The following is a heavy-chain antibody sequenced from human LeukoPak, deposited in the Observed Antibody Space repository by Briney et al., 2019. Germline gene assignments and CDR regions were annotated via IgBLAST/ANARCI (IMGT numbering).Heavy chain of an antibody. CDR3: ARVGVLWFLDY. CDR2: IYYSGST. D-gene: IGHD3-10*01. Sequence: PSQTLSLTCTVSGGSISSGGYYWSWIRQHPGKGLEWIGYIYYSGSTYYNPSPKSRVTISVDTSKNQFSLKLSSVTAADTAVYYCARVGVLWFLDYWGQGTLVTVSS. J-gene: IGHJ4*02. CDR1: GGSISSGGYY. V-gene: IGHV4-31*03.